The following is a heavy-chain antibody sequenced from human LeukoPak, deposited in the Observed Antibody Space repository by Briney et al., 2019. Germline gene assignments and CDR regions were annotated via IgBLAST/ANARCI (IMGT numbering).Heavy chain of an antibody. CDR1: GGSISSGSYY. V-gene: IGHV4-61*02. J-gene: IGHJ4*02. Sequence: SQTLSLTCTVSGGSISSGSYYWSWIRQRAGKGREWIGRIYTSGSTNYNPSLKSRVNISVETSTNQFSMKLSSVTAADTAVYYCARRTYGIQLWSNSGYYFDNWGQGTLVTVSS. D-gene: IGHD5-18*01. CDR3: ARRTYGIQLWSNSGYYFDN. CDR2: IYTSGST.